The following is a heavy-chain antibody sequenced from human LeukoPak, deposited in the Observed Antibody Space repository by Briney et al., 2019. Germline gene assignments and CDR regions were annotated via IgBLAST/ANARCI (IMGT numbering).Heavy chain of an antibody. Sequence: GASVKVSCKASGGTFSSYAISWVRQAPGQGLEWMGGIIPIFGTANYAQKFQGRVTITADKSTSTAYMELSSLRSEDTAVYYCARFVYEANWFDPWGQGTLVTVSS. CDR3: ARFVYEANWFDP. CDR2: IIPIFGTA. CDR1: GGTFSSYA. D-gene: IGHD1-14*01. J-gene: IGHJ5*02. V-gene: IGHV1-69*06.